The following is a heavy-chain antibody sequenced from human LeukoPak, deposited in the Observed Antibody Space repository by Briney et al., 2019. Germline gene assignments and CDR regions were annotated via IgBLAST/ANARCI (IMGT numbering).Heavy chain of an antibody. CDR2: TYYRSQWYN. CDR3: ANVKRGIVAASDAFDI. CDR1: GDSVSSNTAA. J-gene: IGHJ3*02. D-gene: IGHD1-26*01. V-gene: IGHV6-1*01. Sequence: SQTLSLTCAISGDSVSSNTAAWSWIRQSPSRGLEWLGRTYYRSQWYNDYAVSVKSRVSINADTSKNQFSLQLKSVTPEDTAVYYCANVKRGIVAASDAFDIWGQGTMVTVSS.